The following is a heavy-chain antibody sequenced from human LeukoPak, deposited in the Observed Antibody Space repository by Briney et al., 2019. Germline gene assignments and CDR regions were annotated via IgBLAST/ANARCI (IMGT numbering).Heavy chain of an antibody. Sequence: GVSLRLSCAASGFTFNDYAMSWVRQAPGKGLEWVSTISSGGGSTYYAYYADSVRGRFTLSRDNSKNTLYLQMNSLRAEDTAIYYCARRSAAQAFDYWGQGTPVTVSS. D-gene: IGHD4-17*01. V-gene: IGHV3-23*01. CDR2: ISSGGGSTYYA. CDR3: ARRSAAQAFDY. CDR1: GFTFNDYA. J-gene: IGHJ4*02.